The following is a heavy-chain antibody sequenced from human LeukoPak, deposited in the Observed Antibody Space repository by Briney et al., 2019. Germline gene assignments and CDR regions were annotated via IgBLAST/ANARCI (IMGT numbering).Heavy chain of an antibody. CDR2: INHSGST. V-gene: IGHV4-34*01. CDR1: GGSFSGYY. Sequence: SETLSLTCAVYGGSFSGYYWSWIRQPPGKGLEWIGEINHSGSTNYNPSLTSRVTISADTSKNQFSLKLSSVTAADTAVYYCARRLCGGDCYSTFSCWGQGTLVTVSS. D-gene: IGHD2-21*02. J-gene: IGHJ4*02. CDR3: ARRLCGGDCYSTFSC.